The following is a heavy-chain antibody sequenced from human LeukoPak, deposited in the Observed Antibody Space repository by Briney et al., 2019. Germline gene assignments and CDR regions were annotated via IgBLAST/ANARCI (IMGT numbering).Heavy chain of an antibody. D-gene: IGHD2-15*01. CDR1: GGSFSSYY. J-gene: IGHJ5*02. Sequence: SETLSLTCTVSGGSFSSYYWSWIRQPPGKGLEWIGYIYYSGSTNYNPSLKSRVTISVDTSKNQFSLKLSSVTAADTAVYYCARGGYCSGGSCETWFDPWGQGTLVTVSS. CDR3: ARGGYCSGGSCETWFDP. V-gene: IGHV4-59*01. CDR2: IYYSGST.